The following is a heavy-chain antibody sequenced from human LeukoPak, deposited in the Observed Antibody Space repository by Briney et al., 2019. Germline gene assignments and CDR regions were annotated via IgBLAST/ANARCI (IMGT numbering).Heavy chain of an antibody. CDR1: GYTFNNFA. Sequence: ASVKVSCKASGYTFNNFAVTWVRQAPGQGLEYMGWISAYNGKTNHAQKLQGRVTMTTDTSTSTVYMELRNLRSDDTAMYYCARELIRTFDYWGQGTLVTVSS. CDR2: ISAYNGKT. V-gene: IGHV1-18*01. CDR3: ARELIRTFDY. J-gene: IGHJ4*02. D-gene: IGHD3-16*01.